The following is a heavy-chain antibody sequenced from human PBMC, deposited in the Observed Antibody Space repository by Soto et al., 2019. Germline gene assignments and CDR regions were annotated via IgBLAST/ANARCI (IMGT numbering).Heavy chain of an antibody. D-gene: IGHD2-2*01. CDR3: ARGLSTEYQLAWGWFAP. CDR2: IYYSGST. CDR1: GGSISSGGYY. J-gene: IGHJ5*02. Sequence: PSETLSLTCTVSGGSISSGGYYWSWIRQHPGKGLEWIGYIYYSGSTYYNPSLKSRVTISVDTSKNQFSLKLSSVTAADTAVYYCARGLSTEYQLAWGWFAPWGQGTLVTVSS. V-gene: IGHV4-31*03.